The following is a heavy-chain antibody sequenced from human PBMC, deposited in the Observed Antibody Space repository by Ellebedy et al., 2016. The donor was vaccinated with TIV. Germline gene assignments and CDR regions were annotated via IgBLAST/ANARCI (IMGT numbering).Heavy chain of an antibody. D-gene: IGHD6-19*01. J-gene: IGHJ6*02. V-gene: IGHV1-18*04. CDR1: GYTFTSYG. CDR2: ISAYNGNT. Sequence: ASVKVSCXASGYTFTSYGISWVRQAPGQGLEWMGWISAYNGNTNYAQKLQGRVTMTTDTSTSTAYMELRSLRSDDTAVYYCASGAGSLVAGNYYYYGMDVWGQGTTVTVSS. CDR3: ASGAGSLVAGNYYYYGMDV.